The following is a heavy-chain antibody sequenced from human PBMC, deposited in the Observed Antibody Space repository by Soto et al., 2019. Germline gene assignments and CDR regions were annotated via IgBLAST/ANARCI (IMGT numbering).Heavy chain of an antibody. CDR3: ARGLWGLGATDY. V-gene: IGHV3-30-3*01. CDR2: ISLDGSNR. D-gene: IGHD1-26*01. J-gene: IGHJ4*02. Sequence: QVQLVESGGGVVQPGRSLRLSCAASGFTFSTYAMRWLRQAPGKGLEWVTFISLDGSNRLYADSVKGRFTISRDNSKNTLYLQINNLTAQDTAMYYCARGLWGLGATDYWGQGTLVTVSS. CDR1: GFTFSTYA.